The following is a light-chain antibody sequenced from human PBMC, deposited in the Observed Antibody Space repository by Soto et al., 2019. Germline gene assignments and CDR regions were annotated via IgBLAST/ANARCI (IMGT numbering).Light chain of an antibody. CDR2: KAS. CDR3: QQYDSYPWT. Sequence: DIQMTQSPSTLSASVGDRVTITCRASQSISSWLAWYQQKPVKAPKLLIYKASSLESGVPSRFSGSGSGTEFTLTISSLQPDDFAPFYCQQYDSYPWTFGQGTKVEIK. CDR1: QSISSW. J-gene: IGKJ1*01. V-gene: IGKV1-5*03.